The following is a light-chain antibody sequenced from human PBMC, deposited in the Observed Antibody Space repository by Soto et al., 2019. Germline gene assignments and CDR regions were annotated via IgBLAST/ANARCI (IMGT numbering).Light chain of an antibody. J-gene: IGKJ4*01. CDR2: AAS. V-gene: IGKV1-39*01. CDR1: QTISSY. CDR3: QQSYSTLFLT. Sequence: DIQMTQSPSSLSASLGDRVTITCRASQTISSYLNWYQRKPGRAPKLLIYAASNLESGVPSRFSGSGSGTDFTLTISSLRPEDFATYYCQQSYSTLFLTFGGGTKVDI.